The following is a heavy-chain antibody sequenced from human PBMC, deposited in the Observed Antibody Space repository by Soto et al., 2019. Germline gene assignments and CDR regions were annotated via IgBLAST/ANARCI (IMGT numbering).Heavy chain of an antibody. D-gene: IGHD6-13*01. CDR1: GYSFTSYW. J-gene: IGHJ3*02. Sequence: PGESLKISCKGSGYSFTSYWIGWVRQMPGKGLEWMGIIYPGDSDTRYSPSFQGQVTISADKSISTAYLQWSSLKASDTAMYYCARRGIAAAGTSAAFDIWGQGTMVTVSS. CDR3: ARRGIAAAGTSAAFDI. V-gene: IGHV5-51*01. CDR2: IYPGDSDT.